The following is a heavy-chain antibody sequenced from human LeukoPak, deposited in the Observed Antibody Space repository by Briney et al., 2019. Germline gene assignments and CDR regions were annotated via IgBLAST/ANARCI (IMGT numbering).Heavy chain of an antibody. CDR1: GGSFSGYY. CDR2: INHSGST. D-gene: IGHD1-26*01. J-gene: IGHJ5*02. CDR3: ARALALGATKWFDP. Sequence: PSETLSLTCAVYGGSFSGYYWSWIRQPPGKGLEWIGEINHSGSTNYNPSLKSRVTISVDTSKNQFSLKLSSVTAADTAVYYCARALALGATKWFDPWGQGTLVTVSS. V-gene: IGHV4-34*01.